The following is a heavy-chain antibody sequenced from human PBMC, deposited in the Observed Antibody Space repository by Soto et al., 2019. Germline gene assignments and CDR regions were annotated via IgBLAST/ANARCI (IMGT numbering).Heavy chain of an antibody. CDR1: GGSISSYY. CDR3: VRDRVRGSRTYAGFDP. Sequence: SETLSLTCTVSGGSISSYYWGWIRQPPGKGLEWIGSIYYSGSTSHNPSLKSPVTISVDTSKNQFSLKLTSVTVADTAVYYCVRDRVRGSRTYAGFDPWGQGTLVTVSS. D-gene: IGHD3-10*01. V-gene: IGHV4-39*07. CDR2: IYYSGST. J-gene: IGHJ5*02.